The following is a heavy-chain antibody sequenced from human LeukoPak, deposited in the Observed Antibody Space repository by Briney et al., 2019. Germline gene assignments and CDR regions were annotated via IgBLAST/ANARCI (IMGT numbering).Heavy chain of an antibody. V-gene: IGHV1-69*13. J-gene: IGHJ4*02. CDR2: IIPIFGTA. Sequence: ASVKVSCKASGGTFSSYAISWVRQAPGQGLEWMGGIIPIFGTANYAQKFQGRVTVTADESTSTAYMELSSLRSEDTAVYYCARAPPMVAKYYFDYWGQGTLVTVSS. D-gene: IGHD5-12*01. CDR1: GGTFSSYA. CDR3: ARAPPMVAKYYFDY.